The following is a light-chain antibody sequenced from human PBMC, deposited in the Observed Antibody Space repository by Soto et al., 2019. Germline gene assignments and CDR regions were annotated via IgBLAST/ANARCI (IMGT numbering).Light chain of an antibody. CDR3: CSYGGNFYV. CDR1: SGDVGGYDF. Sequence: QSALTQPRSVSGYPGQSVTISCTGTSGDVGGYDFVSWYQHHPGKVPKLVIFDVSKRPSGVPDRFSGSKSGSTASLTISGLQAEDEADYYCCSYGGNFYVVGTGTKLTVL. V-gene: IGLV2-11*01. CDR2: DVS. J-gene: IGLJ1*01.